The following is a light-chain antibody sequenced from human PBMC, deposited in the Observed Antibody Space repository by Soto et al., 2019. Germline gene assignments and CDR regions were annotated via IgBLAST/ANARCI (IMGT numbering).Light chain of an antibody. CDR2: AAS. Sequence: DIRLTQSPSSLSASGGDRVTMTCRASETISTFLNWYQHKPGKAPKLLISAASRLQSGVPPRFSGSGSGTDFTLTITSLAPEDFEFYYCHQRQRWPRTFGQGTKVDIK. V-gene: IGKV1-39*01. J-gene: IGKJ1*01. CDR3: HQRQRWPRT. CDR1: ETISTF.